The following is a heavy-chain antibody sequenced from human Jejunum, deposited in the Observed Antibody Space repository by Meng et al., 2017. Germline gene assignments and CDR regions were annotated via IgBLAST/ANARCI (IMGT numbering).Heavy chain of an antibody. CDR3: ARDGVSYTMVRGPTY. J-gene: IGHJ4*02. V-gene: IGHV1-8*01. Sequence: RVQSGAEMKTPGASMKVSCKASGYTFTTYDINWVRQATGQGLEWMGWVSPSSGNTRYAQKFQGRVTMTRDTFISTVYMELTSLKSDDTAVYYCARDGVSYTMVRGPTYWGQGTLVTVSS. CDR2: VSPSSGNT. D-gene: IGHD3-10*01. CDR1: GYTFTTYD.